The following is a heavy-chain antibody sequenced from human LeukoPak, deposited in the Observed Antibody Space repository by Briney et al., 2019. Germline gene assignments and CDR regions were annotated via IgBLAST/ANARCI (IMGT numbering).Heavy chain of an antibody. CDR2: INSKTDTI. CDR1: GFTFSRYR. CDR3: AAMAIDWYRDSDWFDT. Sequence: PGGSLRLSRVASGFTFSRYRMKWVSHAPGKGLEWVSYINSKTDTISYANSVKGRYTISRDNAKSARYLQRTSLRAECTGVYLCAAMAIDWYRDSDWFDTWGQGTLVTVSS. D-gene: IGHD3-9*01. V-gene: IGHV3-48*04. J-gene: IGHJ5*02.